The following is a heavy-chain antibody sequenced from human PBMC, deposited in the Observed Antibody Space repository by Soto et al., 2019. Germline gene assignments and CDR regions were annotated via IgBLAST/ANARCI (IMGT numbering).Heavy chain of an antibody. CDR1: GFTVGINY. Sequence: GGSLRLSCAASGFTVGINYMSWFRQAPGKGLEWVSVIYSGGSTYYADSVKGRFTISRDNSKNTLYLQMNSLRAEDTAVYYCASPYDSSGYGMDVWGQGTTVTVSS. CDR2: IYSGGST. V-gene: IGHV3-53*01. CDR3: ASPYDSSGYGMDV. J-gene: IGHJ6*02. D-gene: IGHD3-22*01.